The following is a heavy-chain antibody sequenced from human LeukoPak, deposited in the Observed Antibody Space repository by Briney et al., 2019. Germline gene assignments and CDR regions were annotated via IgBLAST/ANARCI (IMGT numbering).Heavy chain of an antibody. V-gene: IGHV4-39*07. CDR1: GGSISSSSYY. D-gene: IGHD3-16*01. CDR3: ARDMGEWEMAITGGNWFDP. J-gene: IGHJ5*02. CDR2: IYYSGST. Sequence: PSETLSLTCTVSGGSISSSSYYWGWIRQPPGKGLEWIGSIYYSGSTYYNPSLKSRVTISVDTSKNQFSLKLSSVTAADTAVYYCARDMGEWEMAITGGNWFDPWGQGTLVTVSS.